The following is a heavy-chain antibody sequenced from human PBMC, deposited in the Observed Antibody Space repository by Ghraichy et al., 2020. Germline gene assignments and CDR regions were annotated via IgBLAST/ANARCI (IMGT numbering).Heavy chain of an antibody. D-gene: IGHD5-12*01. CDR1: GGSISTYY. CDR3: ASARGYSAWVAFDY. J-gene: IGHJ4*02. CDR2: IYYSGST. Sequence: SETLSLTCTVSGGSISTYYWSWIRQPPGKGLEWIGYIYYSGSTKYNPSLKSRVTISLDTSKNQFSLKLSSVTAADTALYYCASARGYSAWVAFDYWGQGPLVTVSS. V-gene: IGHV4-59*01.